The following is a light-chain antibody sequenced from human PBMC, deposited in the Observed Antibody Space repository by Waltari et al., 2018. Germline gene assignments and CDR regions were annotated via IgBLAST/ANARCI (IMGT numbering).Light chain of an antibody. CDR3: ATWDDSLNVVV. Sequence: QSVLTQPPSASGTPGQRVTISCSGSSSNIGSNPVNWYQQLPGTAPKLLIYSNKQRPSGVPDRFSGSKSGPSASLAISGLQSEDEADYYCATWDDSLNVVVFGGGTKLTVL. J-gene: IGLJ3*02. V-gene: IGLV1-44*01. CDR1: SSNIGSNP. CDR2: SNK.